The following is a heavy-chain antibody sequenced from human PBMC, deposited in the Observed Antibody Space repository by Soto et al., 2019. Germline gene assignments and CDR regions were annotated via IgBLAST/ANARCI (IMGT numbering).Heavy chain of an antibody. CDR2: INSDGTTT. J-gene: IGHJ5*02. D-gene: IGHD1-26*01. CDR3: ARVATGSYNWFNP. V-gene: IGHV3-74*01. Sequence: SFTASGFPFTSYWMHWVRQAPGDGLKWVSRINSDGTTTTYADSVKGRFTISRDNAKNTPYLQMNSLRAEDTAVYYCARVATGSYNWFNPWGPGTLVTVSS. CDR1: GFPFTSYW.